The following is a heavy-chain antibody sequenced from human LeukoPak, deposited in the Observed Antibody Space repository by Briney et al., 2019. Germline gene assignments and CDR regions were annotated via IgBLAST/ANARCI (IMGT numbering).Heavy chain of an antibody. D-gene: IGHD2-21*01. Sequence: SVKVSCKASGGTFSSHAISWVRQAPGQGLEWMGGIIPIFGTAKYAQKFQGRVTITADESTSTAYMELSSLRSEDTAVYYCARDSSEFRSLIPHWGQGTLVTVSS. V-gene: IGHV1-69*13. CDR1: GGTFSSHA. CDR3: ARDSSEFRSLIPH. J-gene: IGHJ1*01. CDR2: IIPIFGTA.